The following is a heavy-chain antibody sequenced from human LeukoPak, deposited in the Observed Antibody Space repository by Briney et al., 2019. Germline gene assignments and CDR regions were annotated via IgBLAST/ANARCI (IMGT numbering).Heavy chain of an antibody. CDR2: ITPIFDTT. Sequence: GASVKVSCKASGGTFSSYAISWVRQASRQARECMVNITPIFDTTHYAQKFQDRVTITADKSTSTAYMELSSLRSEDTAVYYCARVVGLTGYSSSWYSGYYYYMDVWGKGSTLT. J-gene: IGHJ6*03. D-gene: IGHD6-13*01. CDR3: ARVVGLTGYSSSWYSGYYYYMDV. CDR1: GGTFSSYA. V-gene: IGHV1-69*06.